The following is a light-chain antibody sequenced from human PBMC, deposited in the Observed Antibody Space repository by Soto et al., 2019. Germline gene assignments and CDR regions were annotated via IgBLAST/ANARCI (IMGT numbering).Light chain of an antibody. J-gene: IGLJ2*01. V-gene: IGLV4-69*01. Sequence: QLVLTQSPSASASLGASVKLTCTLSSGHSSYAIAWHQQQPEKGPRHLMKLNSDGSHTKGDEIPDRFSGSSSGAERYLTISSLQSEDEADYYCQTWGTGVVVFGGGTKLTVL. CDR2: LNSDGSH. CDR3: QTWGTGVVV. CDR1: SGHSSYA.